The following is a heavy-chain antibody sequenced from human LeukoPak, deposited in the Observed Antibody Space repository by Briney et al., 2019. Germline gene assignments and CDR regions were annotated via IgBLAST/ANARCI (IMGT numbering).Heavy chain of an antibody. CDR3: ARLVEAAGH. V-gene: IGHV4-39*01. J-gene: IGHJ4*02. D-gene: IGHD6-13*01. Sequence: SETLSLTCTVSGGSISSSSYYWGWIRQPPGKGLEWIGSIYYSGSTYYNPSLKSRVTISVDTSKNQFSLKLSSVTAADTAVYYCARLVEAAGHWGQGTLVTVAS. CDR1: GGSISSSSYY. CDR2: IYYSGST.